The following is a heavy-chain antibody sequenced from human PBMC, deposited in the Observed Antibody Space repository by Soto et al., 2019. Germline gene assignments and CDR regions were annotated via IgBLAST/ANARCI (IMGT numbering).Heavy chain of an antibody. D-gene: IGHD3-3*01. J-gene: IGHJ5*02. CDR1: GFSLSTSGVG. Sequence: QITLKESGPTLVRPTQTLTLTCTFSGFSLSTSGVGVGWIRQPPGKALEWLALIHSDDDKWYSSSLKSRLTVTNDTSKTQVILRMNNMNPVDTATYYCAHRRLEYGWFDPWGQGTLVTVSS. CDR2: IHSDDDK. V-gene: IGHV2-5*02. CDR3: AHRRLEYGWFDP.